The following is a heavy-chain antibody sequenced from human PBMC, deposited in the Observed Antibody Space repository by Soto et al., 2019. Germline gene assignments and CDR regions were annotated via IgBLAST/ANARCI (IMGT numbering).Heavy chain of an antibody. Sequence: GGSPGLSFAASGFSFNSFWMHWVGQTPGKGLVWVSRVNSDGHDTVYADSVKGRFTLSRDNAKNTVFLQMSSLRAEDTAVYYCTRGRDKYIYFDYWGQGIVVTVSS. D-gene: IGHD2-15*01. CDR2: VNSDGHDT. CDR1: GFSFNSFW. J-gene: IGHJ4*02. CDR3: TRGRDKYIYFDY. V-gene: IGHV3-74*01.